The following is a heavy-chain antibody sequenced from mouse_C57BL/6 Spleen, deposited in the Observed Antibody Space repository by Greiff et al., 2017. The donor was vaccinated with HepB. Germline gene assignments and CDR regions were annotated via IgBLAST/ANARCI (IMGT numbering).Heavy chain of an antibody. CDR3: ARGALLDFDY. D-gene: IGHD2-10*01. J-gene: IGHJ2*01. V-gene: IGHV5-6*01. CDR2: ISSGGSYT. Sequence: EVQLVESGGDLVKPGGSLKLSCAASGFTFSSYGMSWVRQTPDKRLEWVATISSGGSYTYYPDSVKGRFTISRDNAKNTLYLQMSSLKSEDTAMYYCARGALLDFDYWGQGTTLTVSS. CDR1: GFTFSSYG.